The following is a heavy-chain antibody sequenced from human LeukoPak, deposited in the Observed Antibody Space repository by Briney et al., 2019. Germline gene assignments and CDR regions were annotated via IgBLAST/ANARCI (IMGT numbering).Heavy chain of an antibody. CDR1: RYTFTPYG. Sequence: ASVKVSCKASRYTFTPYGISWVRQAAGQGLGWMGWIRAYNGNTNYAQKLQGRVTMTTDTSTSIAYMGLRSLGSDDTAGDYCGRDRDYGDYLDVWGQGTTVTVSS. CDR2: IRAYNGNT. V-gene: IGHV1-18*01. D-gene: IGHD4-17*01. CDR3: GRDRDYGDYLDV. J-gene: IGHJ6*02.